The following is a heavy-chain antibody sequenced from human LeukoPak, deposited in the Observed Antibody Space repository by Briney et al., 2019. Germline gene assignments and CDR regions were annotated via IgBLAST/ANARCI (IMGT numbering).Heavy chain of an antibody. Sequence: LXLSXAASGFTFXSYXMSWVRQAPGKXLEXXXNIKQDGSEKYYVDSVKGRFTISRDNAKNSLYLQMNSLRAEDTAVYYCARPEGGNWVYFDYWGQGTLVTVSS. CDR1: GFTFXSYX. D-gene: IGHD4-23*01. CDR3: ARPEGGNWVYFDY. V-gene: IGHV3-7*01. J-gene: IGHJ4*02. CDR2: IKQDGSEK.